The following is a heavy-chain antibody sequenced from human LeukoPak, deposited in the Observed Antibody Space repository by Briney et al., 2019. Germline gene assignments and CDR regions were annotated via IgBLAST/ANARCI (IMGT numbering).Heavy chain of an antibody. V-gene: IGHV3-21*01. CDR1: GFTFDDYV. CDR3: ARDRSGSYPYYFDY. Sequence: GGSLRLSCAASGFTFDDYVMHWVRQAPGKGLEWVSSISSRSAYIHYTDSVKGRFNISRDNAENSLYLQMNNLRADDTAVYYCARDRSGSYPYYFDYWGQGTLVTVSS. J-gene: IGHJ4*02. CDR2: ISSRSAYI. D-gene: IGHD1-26*01.